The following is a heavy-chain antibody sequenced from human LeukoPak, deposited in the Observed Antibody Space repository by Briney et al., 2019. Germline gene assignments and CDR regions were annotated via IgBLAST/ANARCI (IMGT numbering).Heavy chain of an antibody. V-gene: IGHV4-59*01. D-gene: IGHD2-2*01. CDR1: GVSISSYY. CDR2: ISYSGSP. J-gene: IGHJ5*02. CDR3: AKRACSSHDKGVGENGFGR. Sequence: SETLSLTCTVSGVSISSYYWSWIRQPPGKGLEWIGYISYSGSPNYNPSLKSRVTISVETSKHQFSLKLASVTAADPAVYYCAKRACSSHDKGVGENGFGRWGQGTLVSASS.